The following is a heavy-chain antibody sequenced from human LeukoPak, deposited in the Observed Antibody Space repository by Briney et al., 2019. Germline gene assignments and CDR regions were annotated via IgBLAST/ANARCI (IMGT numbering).Heavy chain of an antibody. CDR3: ARSPYYYDSSGYYTYFDY. V-gene: IGHV4-34*01. Sequence: SETLSLTCAVYGGSFSGYYWSWIRQPPGKGLEWIGEINHSGSTNYNPSLTSRVTISVDTSKNQFSLKLSSVTAADTAVYYCARSPYYYDSSGYYTYFDYWGQGTLVTVSS. D-gene: IGHD3-22*01. CDR2: INHSGST. J-gene: IGHJ4*02. CDR1: GGSFSGYY.